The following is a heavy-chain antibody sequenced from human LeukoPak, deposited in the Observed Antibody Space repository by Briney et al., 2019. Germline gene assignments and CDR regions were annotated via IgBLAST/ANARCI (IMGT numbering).Heavy chain of an antibody. D-gene: IGHD3-10*01. CDR2: IYYSGST. CDR1: GGSFSGYY. CDR3: ARMSEYYGSGSYYHPLFDY. Sequence: PSETLSLTCAVYGGSFSGYYWSWIRQPPGKGLEWIGYIYYSGSTNYNPSLKSRVTISVDTSKNQFSLKLSSVTAADTAVYYCARMSEYYGSGSYYHPLFDYWGQGTLVTVSS. V-gene: IGHV4-59*01. J-gene: IGHJ4*02.